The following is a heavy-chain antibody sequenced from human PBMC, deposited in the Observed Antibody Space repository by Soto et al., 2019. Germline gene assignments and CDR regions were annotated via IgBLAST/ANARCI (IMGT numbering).Heavy chain of an antibody. D-gene: IGHD6-13*01. Sequence: PGGSLRLSCAASGFTFSSYAMHWVRQAPGKGLEWVAVISYDGSNKYYADSVKGRFTISRDNSKNTLYLQMNSLRAEDTAVYYCAVDLLIAALDYWGQGTLVTVSS. J-gene: IGHJ4*02. CDR1: GFTFSSYA. V-gene: IGHV3-30-3*01. CDR2: ISYDGSNK. CDR3: AVDLLIAALDY.